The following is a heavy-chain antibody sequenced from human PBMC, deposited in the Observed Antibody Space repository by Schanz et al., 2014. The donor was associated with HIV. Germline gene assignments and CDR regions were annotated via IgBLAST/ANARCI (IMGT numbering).Heavy chain of an antibody. Sequence: EVQLVDSGGGVVQPGRSLRLSCVASGFTFSSYGMHWVRQAPGKGLQWVANIKQDATEKNYVDSVKGRFTISRDNAKNSLYLQMNSLRVEDTAVYYCARWRSDSNFSPPLFDLWGQGILVTVSS. CDR3: ARWRSDSNFSPPLFDL. V-gene: IGHV3-7*01. CDR2: IKQDATEK. J-gene: IGHJ4*02. D-gene: IGHD2-21*01. CDR1: GFTFSSYG.